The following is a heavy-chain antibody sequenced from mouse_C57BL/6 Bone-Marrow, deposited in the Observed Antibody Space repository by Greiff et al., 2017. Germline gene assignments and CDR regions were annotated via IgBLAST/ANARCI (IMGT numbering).Heavy chain of an antibody. CDR2: INPYNGGT. J-gene: IGHJ2*01. CDR1: GYTFTDYY. CDR3: ARLQLTDDY. D-gene: IGHD3-1*01. Sequence: EVKLVESGPVLVKPGASVKMSCKASGYTFTDYYMNWVKQSHGKSLEWIGVINPYNGGTSYNQKFKGKATLTVDKSSSTAYMELNSLTSEDSAVYYCARLQLTDDYWGQGTTLTVSS. V-gene: IGHV1-19*01.